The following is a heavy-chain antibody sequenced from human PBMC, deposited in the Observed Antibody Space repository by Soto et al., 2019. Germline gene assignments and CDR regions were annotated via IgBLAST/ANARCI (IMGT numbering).Heavy chain of an antibody. Sequence: SETLSLTCAVYGGSFSGYYWSWIRQHPGKGLEWIGYIYYSGSTYYNPSPKSRVTISVDTSKNQFSLKLSSVTAADTAVYYCARTSYDSSGTAADPWGQGTLVTVSS. J-gene: IGHJ5*02. CDR1: GGSFSGYY. D-gene: IGHD3-22*01. CDR2: IYYSGST. CDR3: ARTSYDSSGTAADP. V-gene: IGHV4-31*11.